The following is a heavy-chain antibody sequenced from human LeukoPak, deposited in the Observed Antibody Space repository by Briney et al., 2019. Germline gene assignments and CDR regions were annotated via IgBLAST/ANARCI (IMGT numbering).Heavy chain of an antibody. Sequence: SETLSLTCIVSGGSISSSIYYWAWVRQPPGKGLEWIGTVFYNGATQYSPSLRSRVTISIDTSKNQFSLKLSSVTAADTAVYYCAGKQDYYDSSFAFDIWGQGTMVTVSS. CDR1: GGSISSSIYY. D-gene: IGHD3-22*01. V-gene: IGHV4-39*07. CDR2: VFYNGAT. J-gene: IGHJ3*02. CDR3: AGKQDYYDSSFAFDI.